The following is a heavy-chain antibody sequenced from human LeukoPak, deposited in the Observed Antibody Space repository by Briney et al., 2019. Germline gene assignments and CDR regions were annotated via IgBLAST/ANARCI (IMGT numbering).Heavy chain of an antibody. CDR1: GYTLTELS. Sequence: ASVKVSCKVSGYTLTELSMRWVRQAPGKGLEWMGGFDPEDDETIYAQKFQGRVTMTEDTSTDTAYMELSSLRSEDTAVYYCATSAVVPAAPPPNWFDPWGQGTLVTVSS. CDR3: ATSAVVPAAPPPNWFDP. J-gene: IGHJ5*02. CDR2: FDPEDDET. V-gene: IGHV1-24*01. D-gene: IGHD2-2*01.